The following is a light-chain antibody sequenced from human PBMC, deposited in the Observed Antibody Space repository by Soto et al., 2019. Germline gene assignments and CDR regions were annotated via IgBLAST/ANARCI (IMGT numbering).Light chain of an antibody. CDR1: QSVRDSH. Sequence: EIVLTHSPGTLSLSPWEIATLSCRASQSVRDSHLAWYQQKPGQAPSLLIYETSSRATGIPDRFRGSGSGTEFAHTITRVEPEDVAMYFCQQYGSSPRTFGQGTKVDIK. CDR3: QQYGSSPRT. V-gene: IGKV3-20*01. CDR2: ETS. J-gene: IGKJ1*01.